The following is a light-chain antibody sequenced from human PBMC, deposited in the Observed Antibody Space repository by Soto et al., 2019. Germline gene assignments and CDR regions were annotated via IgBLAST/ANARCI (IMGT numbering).Light chain of an antibody. CDR1: SSNIGGNV. Sequence: QSALTQPPSVSGTPGQRVTISCSGSSSNIGGNVVNWYQQLPGTAPRLLMYTTDQRPSGVPDRFSGSKSGTSASLAISGLQSEDEADYYCAAWDDSLNGHVFGTGTKLTVL. CDR2: TTD. CDR3: AAWDDSLNGHV. J-gene: IGLJ1*01. V-gene: IGLV1-44*01.